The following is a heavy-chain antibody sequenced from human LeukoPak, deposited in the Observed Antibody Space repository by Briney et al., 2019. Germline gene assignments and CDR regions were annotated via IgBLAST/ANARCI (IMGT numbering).Heavy chain of an antibody. J-gene: IGHJ4*02. CDR2: IYYSGST. D-gene: IGHD3-10*01. Sequence: SQTLSLTCTVSGGSISSGDYYWSWIRQPPGKGLEWIGYIYYSGSTYYNPSLKSRVTISVDTSENQFSLKLSSVTAADTAVYYCARSSMVRGTDYWGQGTLVTVSS. CDR3: ARSSMVRGTDY. CDR1: GGSISSGDYY. V-gene: IGHV4-30-4*01.